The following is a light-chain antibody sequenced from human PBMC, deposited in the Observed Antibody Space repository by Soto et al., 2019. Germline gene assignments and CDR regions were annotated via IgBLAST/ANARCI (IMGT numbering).Light chain of an antibody. V-gene: IGKV3-15*01. Sequence: EIVMTQSPATLSVSPGERATLSCRASQSVSSNLAWYQQKPGQAPRLLIYGASTRATGIPARFSGSGSGTEFTLTISGLQSEDFAVYYCQQYNNWPRKFGQGTKVEIK. J-gene: IGKJ1*01. CDR3: QQYNNWPRK. CDR1: QSVSSN. CDR2: GAS.